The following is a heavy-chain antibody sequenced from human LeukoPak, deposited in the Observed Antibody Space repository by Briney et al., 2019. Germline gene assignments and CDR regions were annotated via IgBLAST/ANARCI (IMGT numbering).Heavy chain of an antibody. CDR2: MNPNSGNT. CDR1: GYTFTSYD. D-gene: IGHD3-10*01. Sequence: GASVKVSCKASGYTFTSYDINWVRQATGQGLEWMGWMNPNSGNTGYAQKFQGRVTMTRNTSISTAYMELSSLRSEDTAVYYCARYYGSGLLTPYYYYYGMDVWGQGTTVTVSS. V-gene: IGHV1-8*01. J-gene: IGHJ6*02. CDR3: ARYYGSGLLTPYYYYYGMDV.